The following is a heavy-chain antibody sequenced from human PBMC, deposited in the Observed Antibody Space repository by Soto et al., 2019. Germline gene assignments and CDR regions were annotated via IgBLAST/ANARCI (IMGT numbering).Heavy chain of an antibody. CDR2: IYYSGST. CDR1: GGSISSGGFY. D-gene: IGHD3-9*01. V-gene: IGHV4-31*03. J-gene: IGHJ6*02. Sequence: SETLSLTCTVSGGSISSGGFYWSWIRQHPGKGLEWIGYIYYSGSTYYNPPLKSRVTISVDTSKNQFSLKLSSVTAADTAVYYCAREGGVLRYFAWLAGLVHYYYGMDVWGQGTTVTVSS. CDR3: AREGGVLRYFAWLAGLVHYYYGMDV.